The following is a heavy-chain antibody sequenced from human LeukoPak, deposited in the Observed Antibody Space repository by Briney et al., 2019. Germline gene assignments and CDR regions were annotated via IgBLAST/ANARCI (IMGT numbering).Heavy chain of an antibody. CDR3: AREGYYYDSSGYYNYDALDI. V-gene: IGHV4-34*01. Sequence: PSETLSLTCAVYGGSFSGYYWSWIRQPPGKGLEWIGEINHSGSTNYNPSLKSRVTISVDTSKNQFSLKLSSVTAADTAVYYCAREGYYYDSSGYYNYDALDIWGQGTMVTVSS. D-gene: IGHD3-22*01. CDR2: INHSGST. J-gene: IGHJ3*02. CDR1: GGSFSGYY.